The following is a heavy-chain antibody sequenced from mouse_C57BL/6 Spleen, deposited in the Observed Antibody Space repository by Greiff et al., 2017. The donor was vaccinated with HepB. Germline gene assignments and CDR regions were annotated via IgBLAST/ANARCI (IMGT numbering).Heavy chain of an antibody. D-gene: IGHD1-1*01. CDR3: AKNGDYGSSTFAY. CDR1: GFSLTSYG. V-gene: IGHV2-5*01. Sequence: VKLVESGPGLVQPSQSLSITCTVSGFSLTSYGVHWVRQSPGKGLEWLGVIWRGGSTDYNAAFMSRLSITKDNSKSQVFFKMNSLQADDTAIYYCAKNGDYGSSTFAYWGQGTLVTVSA. CDR2: IWRGGST. J-gene: IGHJ3*01.